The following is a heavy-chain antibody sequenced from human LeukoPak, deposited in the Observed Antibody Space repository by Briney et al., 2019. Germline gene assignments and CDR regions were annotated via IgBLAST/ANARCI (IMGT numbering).Heavy chain of an antibody. CDR1: GFTFSSYA. V-gene: IGHV3-23*01. CDR2: ISGSGGST. J-gene: IGHJ4*02. CDR3: AKDPFIVVVPAAPEGGRDLDY. D-gene: IGHD2-2*01. Sequence: GGSLRRSCAASGFTFSSYAMSWVRQAPGKGLEWVSAISGSGGSTYYADSVKGRFTISRDNSKNTLYLQMNSLRAEDTAVYYCAKDPFIVVVPAAPEGGRDLDYWGQGTLVTVSS.